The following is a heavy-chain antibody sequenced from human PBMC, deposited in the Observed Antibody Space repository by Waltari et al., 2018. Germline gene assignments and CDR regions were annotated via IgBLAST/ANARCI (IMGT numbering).Heavy chain of an antibody. D-gene: IGHD3-3*01. CDR3: ARGGPAIFGVLITKRFDY. CDR2: INPNRCGT. V-gene: IGHV1-2*06. Sequence: QVQLVQSGAEVKKPGASVKVSCKASGYTFTDYYMHWVRQAPGQGLEWMGRINPNRCGTNHTQKLQGRVTMTRDTSISTAYMELSRLRSDDTAVYYCARGGPAIFGVLITKRFDYWGQGTLVTVSS. CDR1: GYTFTDYY. J-gene: IGHJ4*02.